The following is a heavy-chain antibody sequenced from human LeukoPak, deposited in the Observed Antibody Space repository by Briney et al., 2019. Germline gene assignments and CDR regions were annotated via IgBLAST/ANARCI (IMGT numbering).Heavy chain of an antibody. V-gene: IGHV3-30*01. D-gene: IGHD3-10*01. CDR3: ARDSTYYYDSGSSGPDYFDY. Sequence: GGSMTLSWPPDGFTSGRYSMHWDSPADSGGPEWEAVILYFGSNKYYADSVNGRFTISRDNSKTTLYLQMNSLRAEDTAVYYCARDSTYYYDSGSSGPDYFDYWGQGTLVTVSS. CDR2: ILYFGSNK. J-gene: IGHJ4*02. CDR1: GFTSGRYS.